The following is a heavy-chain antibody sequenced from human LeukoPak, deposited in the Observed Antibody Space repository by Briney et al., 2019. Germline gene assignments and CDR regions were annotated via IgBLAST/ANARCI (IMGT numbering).Heavy chain of an antibody. D-gene: IGHD3-9*01. CDR3: AGTSQTYYDVLTGYYNVIFDY. V-gene: IGHV4-59*08. J-gene: IGHJ4*02. CDR1: GGSISSYY. CDR2: NYYSGST. Sequence: PSETLSLTCTVSGGSISSYYWSWIRQPPGKGLEWIGYNYYSGSTNYNPSLKSRVTISVDTSKNQFSLKLSSVTAADTAVYYCAGTSQTYYDVLTGYYNVIFDYWGQGTLVTVSS.